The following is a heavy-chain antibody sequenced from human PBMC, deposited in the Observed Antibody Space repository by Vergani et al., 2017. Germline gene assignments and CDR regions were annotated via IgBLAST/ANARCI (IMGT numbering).Heavy chain of an antibody. D-gene: IGHD6-6*01. J-gene: IGHJ6*03. CDR3: AREGCLMYSSSFLYYMDG. V-gene: IGHV3-21*01. CDR1: GFTFSSYS. CDR2: ISSSSSYI. Sequence: EVQLVESGGGLVKPGGSLRLSCAASGFTFSSYSMNWVRQAPGKGLEWVSSISSSSSYIYYADSVKGRFTISRDNVKNSLYLQMNSLRAEDTAVYYCAREGCLMYSSSFLYYMDGWGKGTTVTVSS.